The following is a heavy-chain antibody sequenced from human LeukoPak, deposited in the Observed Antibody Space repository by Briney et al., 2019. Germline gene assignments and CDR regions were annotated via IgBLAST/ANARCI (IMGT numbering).Heavy chain of an antibody. J-gene: IGHJ4*02. CDR3: ARVAYDILTGYLYYFDY. D-gene: IGHD3-9*01. V-gene: IGHV4-4*07. Sequence: SETLSLTCTVSGGSISSYYWSWIRQPAGKGLEWIGRIYTSGSTNYNPSLKSRVTMSVDTSKNQFSLKLSSVTAADTAVYYCARVAYDILTGYLYYFDYWGQGTLVTVSS. CDR2: IYTSGST. CDR1: GGSISSYY.